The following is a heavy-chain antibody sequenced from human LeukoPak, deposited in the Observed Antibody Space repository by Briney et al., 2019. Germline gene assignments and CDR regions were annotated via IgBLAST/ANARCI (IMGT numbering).Heavy chain of an antibody. D-gene: IGHD4-17*01. V-gene: IGHV3-74*01. Sequence: PGGSLRLSCAASGFTVSSKYMSWVRHAPGKGLVWVSRINSDGSSTRYADSVKGRFTISRDNAKNTLYLQMNSLRAEDTAVYFCARVSGDYWAIDYWGQGTLVTVSS. CDR2: INSDGSST. CDR3: ARVSGDYWAIDY. CDR1: GFTVSSKY. J-gene: IGHJ4*02.